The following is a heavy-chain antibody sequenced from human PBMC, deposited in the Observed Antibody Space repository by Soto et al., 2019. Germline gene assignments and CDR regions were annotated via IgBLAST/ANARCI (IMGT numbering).Heavy chain of an antibody. Sequence: QLQLQGSGSGLVKPSQTLSLTCAVSGGSISSGGYSWSWIRQPPGKGLEWIGYIYHRGNTYYNPSLKSRVSISVDRSKNQFSLKLSSVTAADTAVYYCARVPSPWGQGTLVTVSS. CDR1: GGSISSGGYS. V-gene: IGHV4-30-2*01. CDR3: ARVPSP. J-gene: IGHJ5*02. CDR2: IYHRGNT.